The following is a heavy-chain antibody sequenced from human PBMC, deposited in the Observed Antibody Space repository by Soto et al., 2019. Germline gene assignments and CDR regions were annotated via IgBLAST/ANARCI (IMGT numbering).Heavy chain of an antibody. J-gene: IGHJ4*02. CDR1: GFTFSSYG. Sequence: PGGSLRLSCAASGFTFSSYGMHWVRQAPGKGLEWVAVISYDGSNKYYADSVKGRFTISRDNSKNTLYLQMNSLRAEDTAVYYCAKDLTGLRPPFDYWGQGTLVTVSS. D-gene: IGHD5-12*01. CDR3: AKDLTGLRPPFDY. V-gene: IGHV3-30*18. CDR2: ISYDGSNK.